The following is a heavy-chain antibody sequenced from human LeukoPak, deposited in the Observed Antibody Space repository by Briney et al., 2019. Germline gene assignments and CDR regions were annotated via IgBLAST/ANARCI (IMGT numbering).Heavy chain of an antibody. V-gene: IGHV4-59*01. J-gene: IGHJ5*02. Sequence: SETLSLTCTVSGGSISSYYWSWIRQPPGKGLEWIGYIYYSGSTNYSPSLKSRVTISVDTSKNQFSLKLSSVTAADTAVYYCAKSYDYSNWFDPWGQGTLVTVSS. CDR2: IYYSGST. CDR3: AKSYDYSNWFDP. D-gene: IGHD4-11*01. CDR1: GGSISSYY.